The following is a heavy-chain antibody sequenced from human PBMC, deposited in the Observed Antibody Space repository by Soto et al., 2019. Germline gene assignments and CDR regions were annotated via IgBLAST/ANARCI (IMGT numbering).Heavy chain of an antibody. D-gene: IGHD3-3*01. CDR1: GYTFTSYD. CDR3: ARAAYYDFWSGSHAYYYYGMDV. J-gene: IGHJ6*02. V-gene: IGHV1-8*01. CDR2: MNPNSGNT. Sequence: ASVKVSCKASGYTFTSYDINWVRQATGQGLEWMGWMNPNSGNTGYAQKFQGRVTMTRNTSISTAYMELSSLRSEDTAVYYCARAAYYDFWSGSHAYYYYGMDVWGQGTTVTVSS.